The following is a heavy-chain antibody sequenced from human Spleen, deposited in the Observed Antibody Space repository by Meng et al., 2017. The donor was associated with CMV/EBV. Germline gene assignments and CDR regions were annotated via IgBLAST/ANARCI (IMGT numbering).Heavy chain of an antibody. D-gene: IGHD2-2*01. V-gene: IGHV1-46*01. CDR1: GYTFTTYY. CDR3: ARALGYCSPTRCYVFDY. Sequence: ASVKVSCMASGYTFTTYYMHWLRQAPGQGLEWMGIITPIGGKTSYAQNFESRVNMTRDTSTSTVFLELSSLTSDDTAVYYCARALGYCSPTRCYVFDYWGQGTLVTVSS. CDR2: ITPIGGKT. J-gene: IGHJ4*02.